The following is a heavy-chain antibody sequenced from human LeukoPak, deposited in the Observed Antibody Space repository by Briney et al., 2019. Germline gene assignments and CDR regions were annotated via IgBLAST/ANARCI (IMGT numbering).Heavy chain of an antibody. D-gene: IGHD6-19*01. V-gene: IGHV5-51*01. Sequence: GESLKVSCKGSGYSFTSYWIGWVRPMPGKGLEWMGIIYPGDSDTRYSPSFQGQVTISADKSISTAYLQWSSLKASDTAMYYCARSLAVADFDYWGQGTLVTVSS. CDR2: IYPGDSDT. J-gene: IGHJ4*02. CDR1: GYSFTSYW. CDR3: ARSLAVADFDY.